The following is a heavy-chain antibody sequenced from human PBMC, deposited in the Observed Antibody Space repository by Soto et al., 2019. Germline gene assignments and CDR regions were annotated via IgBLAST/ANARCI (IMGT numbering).Heavy chain of an antibody. CDR3: AVDSPPVEY. CDR2: ISAYNGNP. CDR1: GYTFSSYG. V-gene: IGHV1-18*01. J-gene: IGHJ4*02. Sequence: QVQLVQSGAEVKKPGASVKVSCKASGYTFSSYGISWVRQAPGQGLEWMGWISAYNGNPKYAQKIQGRGTMTTDTSTSTAYMELRSLRSDDTAVFYCAVDSPPVEYWGQGTLVTVSS.